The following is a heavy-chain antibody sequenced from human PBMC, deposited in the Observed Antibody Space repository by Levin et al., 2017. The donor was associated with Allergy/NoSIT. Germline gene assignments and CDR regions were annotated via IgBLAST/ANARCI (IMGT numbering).Heavy chain of an antibody. Sequence: LSLTCAASGFTFSSYGMHWVRQAPGKGLEWVAVISYDGSNKYYADSVKGRFTISRDNSKNTLYLQMNSLRAEDTAVYYCSYGFEPDYWGQGTLVTVSS. CDR3: SYGFEPDY. CDR2: ISYDGSNK. V-gene: IGHV3-30*03. CDR1: GFTFSSYG. D-gene: IGHD5-18*01. J-gene: IGHJ4*02.